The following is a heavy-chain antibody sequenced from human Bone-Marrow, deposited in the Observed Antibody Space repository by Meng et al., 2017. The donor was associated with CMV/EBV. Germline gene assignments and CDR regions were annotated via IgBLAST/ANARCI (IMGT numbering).Heavy chain of an antibody. CDR1: GFTFSSYG. CDR2: IWYDGSNK. V-gene: IGHV3-33*06. J-gene: IGHJ4*02. Sequence: GGSLRLSCAASGFTFSSYGMHWVRQAPGKGLEWVAVIWYDGSNKYYADSVKGRFTISRDNSKNTLYLQMNSLRAEDTAVYYCAKLTGTTESVFDYWGQGTLVTVSS. CDR3: AKLTGTTESVFDY. D-gene: IGHD1-7*01.